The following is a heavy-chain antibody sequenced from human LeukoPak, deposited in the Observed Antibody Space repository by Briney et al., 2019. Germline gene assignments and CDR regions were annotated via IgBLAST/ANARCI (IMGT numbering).Heavy chain of an antibody. CDR2: VNTNSGGT. J-gene: IGHJ3*02. CDR3: ASTERQYYDYVWGPNPEGDAFDI. Sequence: ASVKASCKASGDTFTAYYMHWVRQAPGHGLEWMGWVNTNSGGTDYTQQYQGSVTMTRDTSISTAYLQWSSLKASDTAMYYRASTERQYYDYVWGPNPEGDAFDIWGQGTMVTVSS. CDR1: GDTFTAYY. D-gene: IGHD3-16*01. V-gene: IGHV1-2*02.